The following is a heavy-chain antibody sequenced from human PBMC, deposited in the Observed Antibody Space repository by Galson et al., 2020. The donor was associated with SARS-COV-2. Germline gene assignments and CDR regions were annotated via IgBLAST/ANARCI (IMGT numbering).Heavy chain of an antibody. CDR3: ARDGEYGDYSYNWFDP. Sequence: SETLSLTCTVSGYSISSGYYWGWIRQPPGKGLEWIGSIYHSGSTYYNPSLKSRVTISVDTSKNQFSLKLSSVTAADTAVYYCARDGEYGDYSYNWFDPWGQGTLVTVSS. CDR1: GYSISSGYY. CDR2: IYHSGST. D-gene: IGHD4-17*01. J-gene: IGHJ5*02. V-gene: IGHV4-38-2*02.